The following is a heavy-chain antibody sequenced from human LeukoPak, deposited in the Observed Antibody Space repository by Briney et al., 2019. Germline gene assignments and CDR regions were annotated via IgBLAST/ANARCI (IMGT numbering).Heavy chain of an antibody. Sequence: SETLSLTCTVSGGSISSYYWSWIRQPPGKGLEWIGYIYYSGSTNYNPSLKSRVTISVDTSKNQFSLKLSSVTAADTAVYYRARGYSYAEFDYWGQGTLVTVSS. CDR2: IYYSGST. CDR1: GGSISSYY. V-gene: IGHV4-59*01. J-gene: IGHJ4*02. D-gene: IGHD5-18*01. CDR3: ARGYSYAEFDY.